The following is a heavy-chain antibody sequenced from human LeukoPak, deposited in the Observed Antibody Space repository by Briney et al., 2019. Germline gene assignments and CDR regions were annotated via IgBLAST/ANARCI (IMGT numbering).Heavy chain of an antibody. CDR3: ARFRYFDY. CDR1: GFNFRAYW. V-gene: IGHV3-7*01. CDR2: IHQHGSKE. Sequence: GGSLRLSCTTSGFNFRAYWMAWVRQAPGKGLEWVANIHQHGSKENYVDAVKGRFTISRDNAKNSLYLQMNSLRAEDTAVYYCARFRYFDYWGQGTLVTVSS. J-gene: IGHJ4*02.